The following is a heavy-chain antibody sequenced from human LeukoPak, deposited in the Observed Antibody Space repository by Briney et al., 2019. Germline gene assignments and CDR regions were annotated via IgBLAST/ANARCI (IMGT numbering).Heavy chain of an antibody. CDR2: ISGSGKSA. V-gene: IGHV3-23*01. J-gene: IGHJ4*02. CDR3: ARSYYHDSSGRFDS. CDR1: GFTYTSYG. D-gene: IGHD3-22*01. Sequence: GGSLRLSCAASGFTYTSYGMAWVRQAPGKGLEWVSTISGSGKSAYYGDSVQGRSTISRDNSRNTVYLQMSSLRAEDTAVYYCARSYYHDSSGRFDSWGQGTLVTVSS.